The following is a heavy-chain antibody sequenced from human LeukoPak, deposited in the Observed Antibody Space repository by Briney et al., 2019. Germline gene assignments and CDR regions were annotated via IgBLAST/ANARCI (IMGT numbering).Heavy chain of an antibody. Sequence: GRSLRLSCAASGFTFSSYAMHWVRQAPGKGLEWVAVISYDGSNKYYADSVKGRFTISRDNSKNTLYLQMNSLRAEDTAVYYCARAPDTANGGGFDYWGQGTLVTVSS. V-gene: IGHV3-30-3*01. J-gene: IGHJ4*02. D-gene: IGHD5-18*01. CDR3: ARAPDTANGGGFDY. CDR1: GFTFSSYA. CDR2: ISYDGSNK.